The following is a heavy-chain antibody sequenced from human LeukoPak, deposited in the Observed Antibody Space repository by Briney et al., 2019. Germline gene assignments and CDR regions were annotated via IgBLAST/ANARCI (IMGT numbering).Heavy chain of an antibody. CDR1: GGSISTNIRY. CDR3: ARLYLSSSWSYYFDY. J-gene: IGHJ4*02. D-gene: IGHD6-13*01. V-gene: IGHV4-39*01. CDR2: IYDSETT. Sequence: SETLSLTCTVSGGSISTNIRYWGWIRQPPGKGLEWIGNIYDSETTYYNPSLKSRVAISVDTSNNQFSLKLSSVTAADTAVYYCARLYLSSSWSYYFDYWGRGTLVTVSS.